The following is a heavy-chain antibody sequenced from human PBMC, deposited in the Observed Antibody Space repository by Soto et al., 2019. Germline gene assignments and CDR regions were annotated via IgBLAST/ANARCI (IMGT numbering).Heavy chain of an antibody. CDR3: ARDPGVTNYYFDY. CDR2: IWYDGSKQ. J-gene: IGHJ4*02. Sequence: QVQLVESGGGVVQPGTSLRLSCAPSGFTFSSYGMHWVRQAPGKGLEWVAVIWYDGSKQYYADSVKGRFTISRDNSKNTLYLQMNSRRAEDTAVYYCARDPGVTNYYFDYWGQGTLVTVSS. D-gene: IGHD3-3*01. V-gene: IGHV3-33*01. CDR1: GFTFSSYG.